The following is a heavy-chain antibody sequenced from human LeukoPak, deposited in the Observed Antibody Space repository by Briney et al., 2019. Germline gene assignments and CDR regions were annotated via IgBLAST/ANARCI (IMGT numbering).Heavy chain of an antibody. D-gene: IGHD3-22*01. CDR3: VSQYDSSGYLVGFDY. V-gene: IGHV4-34*01. CDR1: GGSFSGYY. Sequence: SETLSLTCAVYGGSFSGYYWSWIRQPPGKGLEWIGEINHSGSTNYNPSLKSRVTISVDTSKNQFSLKVTSVTAADTALYYCVSQYDSSGYLVGFDYWGQGTLVTVSS. J-gene: IGHJ4*02. CDR2: INHSGST.